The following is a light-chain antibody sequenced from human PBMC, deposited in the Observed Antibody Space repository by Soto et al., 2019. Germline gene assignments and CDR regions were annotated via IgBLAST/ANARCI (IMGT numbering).Light chain of an antibody. V-gene: IGLV2-14*01. CDR1: SSDVGAYDY. J-gene: IGLJ2*01. Sequence: QSALTQPASVSGSPGQSITISCTGTSSDVGAYDYVSWYQQHPGKAPRLMIYDVSYRPSGVSDRFSGSKSGNTASLTISGLQAEDEAEYFCSSYTTIDTYVVFGGGTKLTVL. CDR3: SSYTTIDTYVV. CDR2: DVS.